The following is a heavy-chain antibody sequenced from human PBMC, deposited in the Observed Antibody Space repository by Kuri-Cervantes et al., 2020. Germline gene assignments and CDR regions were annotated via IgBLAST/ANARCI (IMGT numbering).Heavy chain of an antibody. CDR3: ARLEKQWLPGL. CDR2: INADNGST. J-gene: IGHJ4*02. V-gene: IGHV1-18*01. CDR1: GYTFTSYS. Sequence: ASVKVSCKASGYTFTSYSISWVRQAPGQGLEWMGWINADNGSTNYAQKLQGRVTMTTDTSTSTAYMDLRSLRSDDTAVYYCARLEKQWLPGLWGQGTLVTVSS. D-gene: IGHD6-19*01.